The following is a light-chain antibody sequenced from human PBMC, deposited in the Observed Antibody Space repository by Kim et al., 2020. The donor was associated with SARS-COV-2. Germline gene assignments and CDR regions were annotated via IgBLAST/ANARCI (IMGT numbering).Light chain of an antibody. CDR3: NSRDSSGNHAV. CDR2: GKN. Sequence: ALGQTVRITCQGDSLRSYYASWYQQMPGQAPVLVIYGKNNRPSGIPDRFSGSSSGNTASLTITGAQAEDEADYYCNSRDSSGNHAVFGGGTQLTVL. V-gene: IGLV3-19*01. J-gene: IGLJ7*01. CDR1: SLRSYY.